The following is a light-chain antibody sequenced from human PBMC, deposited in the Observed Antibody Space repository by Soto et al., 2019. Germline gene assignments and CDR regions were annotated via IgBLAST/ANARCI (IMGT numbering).Light chain of an antibody. V-gene: IGKV3-20*01. J-gene: IGKJ2*01. Sequence: EIVLTQSPGTLSLSPGERATLSCRASQSVSSRYLARYQQKPGRAPRLLIYDASRRATGIPDRFSGSGSGTDFTLSISRLEPEDFSVYYCQQYGTSPRTFRQGTKLEIK. CDR2: DAS. CDR3: QQYGTSPRT. CDR1: QSVSSRY.